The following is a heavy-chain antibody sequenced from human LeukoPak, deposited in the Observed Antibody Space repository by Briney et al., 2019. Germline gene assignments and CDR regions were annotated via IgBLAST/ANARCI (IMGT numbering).Heavy chain of an antibody. D-gene: IGHD6-6*01. CDR3: VTRMSSSSLLDY. V-gene: IGHV3-30*04. CDR1: GFTFSSYA. J-gene: IGHJ4*02. Sequence: PGGSLRLSCAASGFTFSSYAMHWVRQAPGKGLEWVAVISYDGSNKYYADSVKGRFTISRDNSKNTLYLQMNSLRAEDTAVYYCVTRMSSSSLLDYWGQGTLVTVSS. CDR2: ISYDGSNK.